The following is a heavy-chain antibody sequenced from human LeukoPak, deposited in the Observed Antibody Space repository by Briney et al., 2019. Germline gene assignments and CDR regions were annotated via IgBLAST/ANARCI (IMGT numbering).Heavy chain of an antibody. J-gene: IGHJ4*02. D-gene: IGHD3-10*01. CDR3: ARVYDSGNYYSDY. CDR1: GLTFSSYS. V-gene: IGHV3-21*01. Sequence: PGGSLRLSCAASGLTFSSYSMNWVRQAPGKGLEWVSSISSSSSYIYYADSVRGRFTISRDNAKNSLYLQMNSLRAEDTAVYYCARVYDSGNYYSDYWGQGTLVTVSS. CDR2: ISSSSSYI.